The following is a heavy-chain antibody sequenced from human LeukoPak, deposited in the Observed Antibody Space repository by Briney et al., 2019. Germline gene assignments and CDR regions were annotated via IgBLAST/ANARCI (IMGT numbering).Heavy chain of an antibody. CDR2: LSRRTLTE. CDR3: ARGQGTYNYGTGSLKHFFDL. J-gene: IGHJ3*01. D-gene: IGHD3-10*01. CDR1: GFSFDDYA. V-gene: IGHV3-9*01. Sequence: QPGGSLRLTCAASGFSFDDYAMHWVRQAPGKGPEWVSGLSRRTLTEGYADFVKGRFSISRDKAGNSLFLQMNSLRPDDTAMYYCARGQGTYNYGTGSLKHFFDLWGQGTMVTVSS.